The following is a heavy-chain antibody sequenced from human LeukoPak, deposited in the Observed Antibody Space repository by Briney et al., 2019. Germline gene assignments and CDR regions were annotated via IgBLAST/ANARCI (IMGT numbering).Heavy chain of an antibody. CDR3: AKVRPFTPIAVVPEYFDY. Sequence: GGSLRLSCAASGFTFSDYAITWVRQAPGKGLEWVSHISGNGGSTSYADSVRGRFTVSRDNSKNMLYLQMNSLRVDNTAVYYCAKVRPFTPIAVVPEYFDYWGQGTLVAVSS. CDR1: GFTFSDYA. V-gene: IGHV3-23*01. CDR2: ISGNGGST. J-gene: IGHJ4*02. D-gene: IGHD3-22*01.